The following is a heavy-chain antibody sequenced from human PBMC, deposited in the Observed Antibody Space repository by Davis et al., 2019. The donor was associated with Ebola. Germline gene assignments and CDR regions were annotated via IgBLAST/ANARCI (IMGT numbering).Heavy chain of an antibody. V-gene: IGHV3-72*01. CDR1: GFIFSNYN. D-gene: IGHD1/OR15-1a*01. CDR2: SRNKENRYST. CDR3: VTENWYRFES. Sequence: GGSLRLSCAASGFIFSNYNMNWVRQTPGKGLEWVGLSRNKENRYSTEYAASVKGRFTISRDDSKNLLYLEMNGLRTEDTAVYYCVTENWYRFESWGQGTLVTVSS. J-gene: IGHJ4*02.